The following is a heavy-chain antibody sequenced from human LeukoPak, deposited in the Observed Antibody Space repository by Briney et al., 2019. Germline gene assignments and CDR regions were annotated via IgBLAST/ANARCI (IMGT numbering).Heavy chain of an antibody. J-gene: IGHJ4*02. CDR1: GVSISSSNSY. CDR3: ATQYYYDSSGSIDY. V-gene: IGHV4-39*01. Sequence: SETLSLTCTVSGVSISSSNSYWGWIRQPPGKGLEWIGSIYYSGNTYYNASLKSQVSISIDTSKNQFSLRLTSVTAADTAVYYCATQYYYDSSGSIDYWGQGTLVTVSS. D-gene: IGHD3-22*01. CDR2: IYYSGNT.